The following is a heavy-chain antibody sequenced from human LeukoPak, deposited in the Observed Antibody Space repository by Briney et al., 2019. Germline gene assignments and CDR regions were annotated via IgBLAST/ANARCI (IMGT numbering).Heavy chain of an antibody. V-gene: IGHV3-23*01. CDR3: AKGGYYYDSSAFLS. D-gene: IGHD3-22*01. CDR2: ITASGGTT. J-gene: IGHJ5*02. Sequence: GGSLRLSCAASGFTFSNFAMSWVRQAPGQGLEWASVITASGGTTYYVDSVKGRFTISRDNSKNTLYLQMNSLRAEDTAVYYRAKGGYYYDSSAFLSWGQGTPVTVSS. CDR1: GFTFSNFA.